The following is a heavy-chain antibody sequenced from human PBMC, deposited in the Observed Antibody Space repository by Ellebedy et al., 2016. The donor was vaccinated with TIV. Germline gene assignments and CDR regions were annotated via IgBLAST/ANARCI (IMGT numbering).Heavy chain of an antibody. V-gene: IGHV4-61*05. CDR3: ASLFGELFKPPYYHGMDV. D-gene: IGHD3-10*02. Sequence: MPSETLSLTCTVSGGSISSSSYSWRSIRQPPGNGLVWIGYSYYSGSTNYHPSPKSRVPISVDTSKNPFSLKLSSVTAADTAVYYCASLFGELFKPPYYHGMDVWGQGTTVTVSS. CDR2: SYYSGST. J-gene: IGHJ6*02. CDR1: GGSISSSSYS.